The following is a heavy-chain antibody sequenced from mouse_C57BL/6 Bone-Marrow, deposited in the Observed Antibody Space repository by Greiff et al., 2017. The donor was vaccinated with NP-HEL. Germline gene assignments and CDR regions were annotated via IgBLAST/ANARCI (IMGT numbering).Heavy chain of an antibody. CDR3: ASPFTTVVDMDY. CDR1: GYSFTDYN. D-gene: IGHD1-1*01. J-gene: IGHJ4*01. CDR2: INPNYGTT. V-gene: IGHV1-39*01. Sequence: VQLKESGPELVKPGASVKISCKASGYSFTDYNMNWVKQSNGKSLEWIGVINPNYGTTSYNQKFKGKATLTVDQSSSTAYMQLNSLTSEDSAVYYCASPFTTVVDMDYWGQGTSVTVSS.